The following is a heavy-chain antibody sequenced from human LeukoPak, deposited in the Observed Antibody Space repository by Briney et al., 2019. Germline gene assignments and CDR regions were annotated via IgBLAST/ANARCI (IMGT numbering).Heavy chain of an antibody. CDR3: ASRDYCSSTSCYPEAFDI. CDR1: GYTFTSYA. D-gene: IGHD2-2*01. CDR2: INPNSGGT. V-gene: IGHV1-2*02. J-gene: IGHJ3*02. Sequence: ASVKVSCKASGYTFTSYAMNWVRQAPGQGLEWMGWINPNSGGTNYAQKFQGRVTMTRDTSISTAYMELSRLRSDDTAVYYCASRDYCSSTSCYPEAFDIWGQGTMVTVSS.